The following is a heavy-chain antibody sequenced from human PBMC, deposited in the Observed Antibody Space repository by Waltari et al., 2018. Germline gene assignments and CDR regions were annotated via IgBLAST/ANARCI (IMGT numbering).Heavy chain of an antibody. J-gene: IGHJ3*02. CDR3: TTISIVVVPAAAMAFDI. D-gene: IGHD2-2*01. CDR1: GFTFSNAW. CDR2: IKSKTEGGTK. Sequence: EVQLVESGGGLVKPGGSLRLSCAASGFTFSNAWMSWVRQAPGKGLGWVGRIKSKTEGGTKDYAAPVKGRFTNSRDDSKNTLYLQMNSLKTEDTAVYYCTTISIVVVPAAAMAFDIWGQGTMVTVSS. V-gene: IGHV3-15*01.